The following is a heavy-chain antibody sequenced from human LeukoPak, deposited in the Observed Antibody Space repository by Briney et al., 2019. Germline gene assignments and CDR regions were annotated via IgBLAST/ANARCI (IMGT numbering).Heavy chain of an antibody. J-gene: IGHJ4*02. V-gene: IGHV3-23*01. CDR2: ISGCGGST. D-gene: IGHD6-13*01. Sequence: GGSLRLSCATSGFIFSTYALSWVRQAPGKGLECASSISGCGGSTYHADSVKGRFTISRDSSKNTLDLQVNSLRAEDTDIYYCSRVIRAAPGKGYFDYWGQGTRVTVSS. CDR1: GFIFSTYA. CDR3: SRVIRAAPGKGYFDY.